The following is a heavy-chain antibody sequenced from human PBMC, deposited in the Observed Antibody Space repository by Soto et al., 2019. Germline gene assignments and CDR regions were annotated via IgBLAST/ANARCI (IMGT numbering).Heavy chain of an antibody. Sequence: ESLKISCKASGYTFTNYWIGWVRQMPGKGLEWMGIIYPGDSGTKYDPSFKGQVTISAEKSITTTYLQWSSLKASDTAIYYCAASIFYYGTDVWAQGTTVTVSS. CDR3: AASIFYYGTDV. CDR1: GYTFTNYW. J-gene: IGHJ6*02. V-gene: IGHV5-51*01. CDR2: IYPGDSGT.